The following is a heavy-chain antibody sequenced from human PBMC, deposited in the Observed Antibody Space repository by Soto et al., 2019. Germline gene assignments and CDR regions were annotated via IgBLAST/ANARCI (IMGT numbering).Heavy chain of an antibody. CDR3: ARDRSGSGWFNAFDI. Sequence: SQTLSLTCAISGNSVFSSTAAWNWIRQSPSRGLEWLGRTYYRSKWYNDYAVSVKSRITINPDTSKHQFSLQLNSVTPEDTAVYYCARDRSGSGWFNAFDIWGHGTMVTVSS. D-gene: IGHD6-19*01. J-gene: IGHJ3*02. CDR1: GNSVFSSTAA. CDR2: TYYRSKWYN. V-gene: IGHV6-1*01.